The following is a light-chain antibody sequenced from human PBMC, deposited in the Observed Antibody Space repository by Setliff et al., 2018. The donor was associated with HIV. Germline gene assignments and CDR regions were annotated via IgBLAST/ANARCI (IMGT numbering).Light chain of an antibody. CDR3: CSYSGRTSLV. V-gene: IGLV2-23*02. Sequence: SVLTQPASGSGSPGQSITISCTGTSSDIGTYNLVSWYQQYPGKAPKVMIYEVSKRPSGVSNRFSGSKSGNTASLTISGLQAEDEADYYCCSYSGRTSLVFGTGTKVTVL. CDR1: SSDIGTYNL. CDR2: EVS. J-gene: IGLJ1*01.